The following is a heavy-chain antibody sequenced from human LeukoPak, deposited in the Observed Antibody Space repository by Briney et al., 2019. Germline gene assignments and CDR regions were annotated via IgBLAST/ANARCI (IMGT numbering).Heavy chain of an antibody. Sequence: GASVKVSCKASGGTFSSHPFTWVRQAPGQGLEWMGEITPIFGTANYAQRFQGRVKITADESTSTVYMELTSLRSDDTALYYCARNSRVASTSGLNYWGQGTLVTVSS. V-gene: IGHV1-69*13. CDR1: GGTFSSHP. CDR2: ITPIFGTA. CDR3: ARNSRVASTSGLNY. J-gene: IGHJ4*02. D-gene: IGHD5-12*01.